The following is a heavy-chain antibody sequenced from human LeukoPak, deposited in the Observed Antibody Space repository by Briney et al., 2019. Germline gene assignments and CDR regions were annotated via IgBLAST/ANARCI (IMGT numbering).Heavy chain of an antibody. Sequence: GGSLRLSCAASGFTFSSYAMSWVRQAPGEGLEWVSAISGSGGSTYYADSVKGRFTISRDNSKNTLYLQMDSLRAEDTAVYYCAKDETVTGFDYWGQGALVTVSS. J-gene: IGHJ4*02. D-gene: IGHD4-11*01. CDR1: GFTFSSYA. CDR2: ISGSGGST. CDR3: AKDETVTGFDY. V-gene: IGHV3-23*01.